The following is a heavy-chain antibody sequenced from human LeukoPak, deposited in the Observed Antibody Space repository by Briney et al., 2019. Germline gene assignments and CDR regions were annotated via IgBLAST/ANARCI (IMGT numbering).Heavy chain of an antibody. CDR3: AREGFDP. CDR2: MWYDGSKT. CDR1: GFTFSNYG. J-gene: IGHJ5*02. V-gene: IGHV3-33*01. Sequence: GAPLRLSCAASGFTFSNYGMHWVRQAPGKGLEWVAVMWYDGSKTYYADSVKGRFTISRDDSKNTLYLQMNSLRVEDTAVYYCAREGFDPWGQGTLVTVSS.